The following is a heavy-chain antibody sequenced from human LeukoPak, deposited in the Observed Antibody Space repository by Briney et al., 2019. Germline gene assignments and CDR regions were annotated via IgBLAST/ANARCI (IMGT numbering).Heavy chain of an antibody. V-gene: IGHV3-13*01. CDR1: GFTFSSYD. J-gene: IGHJ3*02. CDR2: IGTAGDT. Sequence: PGGSLRLSCAASGFTFSSYDMHWVRQATGKGLEWVSAIGTAGDTYYPGSVKGRFTISRENAKNSLYLQMNGLRAGDTAVYYCARGMIAVAGPPDAFDIWGQGTMVTVSS. CDR3: ARGMIAVAGPPDAFDI. D-gene: IGHD6-19*01.